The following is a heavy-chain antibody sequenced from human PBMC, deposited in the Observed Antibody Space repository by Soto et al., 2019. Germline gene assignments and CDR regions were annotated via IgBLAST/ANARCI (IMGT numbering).Heavy chain of an antibody. D-gene: IGHD6-19*01. CDR1: GYTLTELS. J-gene: IGHJ4*02. CDR3: ATDPSQWYTFDY. V-gene: IGHV1-24*01. CDR2: FDPEDGET. Sequence: ASVKVSCKVSGYTLTELSMHWVRQAPGKGLEWMGGFDPEDGETIYAQKFQGRVPMTKDNSNDTAYMELTSLRSEDTAVYYCATDPSQWYTFDYWGQGTLVTVSS.